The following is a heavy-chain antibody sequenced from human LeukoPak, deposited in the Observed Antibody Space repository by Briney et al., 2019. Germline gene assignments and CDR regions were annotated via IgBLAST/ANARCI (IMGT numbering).Heavy chain of an antibody. D-gene: IGHD4-17*01. CDR3: ARQSGQNDYGDYLPLDY. CDR2: INPNSGGT. Sequence: GASVKVSCKASGYTFTGYYMHWVRQAPGQGLEWMGWINPNSGGTNYAQKFQGRVTMARDTSISTAYMELSRLRSDDTAVYYCARQSGQNDYGDYLPLDYWGQGTLVTVSS. V-gene: IGHV1-2*02. J-gene: IGHJ4*02. CDR1: GYTFTGYY.